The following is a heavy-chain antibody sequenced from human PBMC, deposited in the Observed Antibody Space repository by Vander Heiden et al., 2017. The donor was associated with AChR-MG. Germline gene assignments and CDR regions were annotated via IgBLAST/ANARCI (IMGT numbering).Heavy chain of an antibody. CDR2: IIPIFGTA. V-gene: IGHV1-69*06. J-gene: IGHJ6*02. Sequence: QVQLVQSGAEVKKPGSSVKVSCKASGGTFSSYAISWVRQAPGQGLEWMGGIIPIFGTANYAQKFQGRVTITADKSTSTAYMELSSLRSEDTAVYYCAREMATTSSRRSKYGMDVWGQGTTVTVSS. D-gene: IGHD5-12*01. CDR3: AREMATTSSRRSKYGMDV. CDR1: GGTFSSYA.